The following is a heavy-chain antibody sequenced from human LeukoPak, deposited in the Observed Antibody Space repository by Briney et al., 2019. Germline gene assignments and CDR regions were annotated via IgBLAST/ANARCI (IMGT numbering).Heavy chain of an antibody. CDR3: AKDRVAVAGSSGAFDI. CDR1: GFTFSSYA. CDR2: ISYDGSNK. J-gene: IGHJ3*02. Sequence: PGRSLRLSCAASGFTFSSYAMHWVRQAPGKGLEWVAVISYDGSNKYHADSVKGRFTISRDNSKNTLYLQMNSLRAEDTAVYYCAKDRVAVAGSSGAFDIWGQGTMVTVSS. V-gene: IGHV3-30-3*01. D-gene: IGHD6-19*01.